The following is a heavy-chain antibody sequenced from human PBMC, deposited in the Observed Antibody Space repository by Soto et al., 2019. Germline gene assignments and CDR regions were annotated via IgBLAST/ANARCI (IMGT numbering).Heavy chain of an antibody. CDR3: ERSTGGYLDS. V-gene: IGHV4-59*01. Sequence: SETLSLTCTVSGGSISSYYWSWIRQPPGKGLEWIGYIYYSGSTNYNPSLKSRVTISVDTSKNQFSLKLSSVTAADTAVDYCERSTGGYLDSWGQGPLVTGS. D-gene: IGHD3-10*01. CDR2: IYYSGST. CDR1: GGSISSYY. J-gene: IGHJ4*02.